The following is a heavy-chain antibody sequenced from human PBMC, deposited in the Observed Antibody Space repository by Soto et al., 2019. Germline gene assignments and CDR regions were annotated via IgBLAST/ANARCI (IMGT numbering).Heavy chain of an antibody. CDR2: INHSGST. Sequence: SETLSLTCTVSGGYISSGDYYWSWIRQPPGTGLEWIGEINHSGSTNYNPSLKSRVTISVDTPKNQVSLKLSSVTAADTAVYYCARTYDDSGPNSGGYGFDIWGQGTMVTVSS. V-gene: IGHV4-61*08. J-gene: IGHJ3*02. CDR1: GGYISSGDYY. CDR3: ARTYDDSGPNSGGYGFDI. D-gene: IGHD3-22*01.